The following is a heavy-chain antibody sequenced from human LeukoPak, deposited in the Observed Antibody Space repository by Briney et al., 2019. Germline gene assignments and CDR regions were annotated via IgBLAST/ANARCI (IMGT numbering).Heavy chain of an antibody. Sequence: GGSLRLSCAASGFSFSSYAMHWVRQAPGKGLEWVAVIWYDGSNKYYADSVKGRFTISRDNSKNTLYLQMNSLRAEDTAVYYCAREGGWYAGFDYWGQGTLVTVSS. CDR1: GFSFSSYA. CDR2: IWYDGSNK. D-gene: IGHD6-19*01. J-gene: IGHJ4*02. V-gene: IGHV3-33*01. CDR3: AREGGWYAGFDY.